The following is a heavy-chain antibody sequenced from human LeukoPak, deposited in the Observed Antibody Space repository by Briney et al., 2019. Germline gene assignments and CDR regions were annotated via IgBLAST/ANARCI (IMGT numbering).Heavy chain of an antibody. J-gene: IGHJ4*02. CDR2: ISAYNGNT. V-gene: IGHV1-18*01. CDR1: GYTFTSYG. Sequence: ASVKVSCKASGYTFTSYGISWVRQAPGPGLEWMGWISAYNGNTNYAQKLQGRVTMTTDTSTSTAYMELRSVGSDDTAVYYCAGADSNDDSSGYYPDYWGQGTLVTVSS. CDR3: AGADSNDDSSGYYPDY. D-gene: IGHD3-22*01.